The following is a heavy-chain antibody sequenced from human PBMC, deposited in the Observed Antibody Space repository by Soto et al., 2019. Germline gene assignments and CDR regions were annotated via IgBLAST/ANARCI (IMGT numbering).Heavy chain of an antibody. J-gene: IGHJ3*02. CDR2: ISAYTGNT. Sequence: QVQLVQSGAEVKKPGASVKVSCKASGYTFTSYGISWVRQAPGQGLEWMGWISAYTGNTNDAQELQGRGPATTETATSKAYMELRSLRSDDTAVYYCARGGAVAGSAFDIWGQGRMVTASS. V-gene: IGHV1-18*01. D-gene: IGHD6-19*01. CDR3: ARGGAVAGSAFDI. CDR1: GYTFTSYG.